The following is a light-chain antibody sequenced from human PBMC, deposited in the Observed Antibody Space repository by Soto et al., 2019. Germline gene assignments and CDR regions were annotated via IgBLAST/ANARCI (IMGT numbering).Light chain of an antibody. CDR3: RQYNNPPPWT. J-gene: IGKJ1*01. CDR1: QSVSSY. CDR2: DAS. Sequence: EIVFTGAQATLSWSPCERATLSSSVSQSVSSYLAWYQQKPGQAPRLLIYDASNRATGIPARFSGSGSGTEFTLTITSLQSEDCAVYYCRQYNNPPPWTFGQGTKVDTK. V-gene: IGKV3-11*01.